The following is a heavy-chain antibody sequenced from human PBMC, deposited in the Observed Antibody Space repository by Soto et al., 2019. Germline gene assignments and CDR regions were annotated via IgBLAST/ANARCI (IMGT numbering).Heavy chain of an antibody. CDR3: QADDGIRVTVTVSAFLLNRSSDL. J-gene: IGHJ2*01. D-gene: IGHD3-16*02. Sequence: NGLEWVSGISGSGGSTYYADSVKGRFTISRHNSKDTLYLQMDSLRSEDTAVFFCQADDGIRVTVTVSAFLLNRSSDL. CDR2: ISGSGGST. V-gene: IGHV3-23*01.